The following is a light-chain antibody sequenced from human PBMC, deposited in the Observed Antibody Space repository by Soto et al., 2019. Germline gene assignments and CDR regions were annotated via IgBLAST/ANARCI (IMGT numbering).Light chain of an antibody. CDR2: LEGSGSY. V-gene: IGLV4-60*03. J-gene: IGLJ2*01. CDR1: SGHSSYI. Sequence: QLVLTQSSSASASLGSSVKLTCTLSSGHSSYIIAWHQQQPGKAPRYLMKLEGSGSYNKGTAVPDRFSGSSSGADRYLTISTLLTEDEADYSCETWDSNTRVFGGGTKVTVL. CDR3: ETWDSNTRV.